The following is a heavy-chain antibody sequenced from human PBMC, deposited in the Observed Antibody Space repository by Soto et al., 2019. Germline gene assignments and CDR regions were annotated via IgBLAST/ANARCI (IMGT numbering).Heavy chain of an antibody. CDR2: STYIGGTP. J-gene: IGHJ4*02. V-gene: IGHV3-64D*06. CDR3: VKDYSTGRVPDY. D-gene: IGHD2-8*02. CDR1: GFNLKDYG. Sequence: EVDLVESGGGLVQPGGSLRLSCSASGFNLKDYGMHWVRQAPGKGLEQVAASTYIGGTPYYVESVKGRFTVSRDKSKNTLYLQMGSLRPEDTAIYFCVKDYSTGRVPDYWGQGTLVTVSA.